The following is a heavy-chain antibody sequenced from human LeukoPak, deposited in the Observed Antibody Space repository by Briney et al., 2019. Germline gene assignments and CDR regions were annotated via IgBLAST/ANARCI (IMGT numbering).Heavy chain of an antibody. CDR3: ARDLGYSSSSGEVDY. D-gene: IGHD6-6*01. J-gene: IGHJ4*02. CDR2: ISAYNGNT. Sequence: GASVKVSCKASNYTFTSYGISWVRQAPGQGLEWMGWISAYNGNTNSAQKVQDRVTMTTDTSTSTAYMELRSLRSDDTAVYYCARDLGYSSSSGEVDYWGQGTLVTVSS. V-gene: IGHV1-18*01. CDR1: NYTFTSYG.